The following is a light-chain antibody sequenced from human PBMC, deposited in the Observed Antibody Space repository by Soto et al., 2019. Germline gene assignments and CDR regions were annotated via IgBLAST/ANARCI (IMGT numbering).Light chain of an antibody. CDR1: QSISSW. V-gene: IGKV1-5*01. CDR3: QQYNSYPA. Sequence: DIQMTQSPSTLCASVGDRVTITCRASQSISSWLAWYQQKPGKAPKLLIYDASSLESGVPSRFSGSGSGTEFTLTISSLQPNDFATYYCQQYNSYPAFGQGTRLEN. CDR2: DAS. J-gene: IGKJ5*01.